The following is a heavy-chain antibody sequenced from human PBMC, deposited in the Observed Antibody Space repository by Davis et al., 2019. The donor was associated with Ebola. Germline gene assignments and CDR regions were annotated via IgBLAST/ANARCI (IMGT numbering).Heavy chain of an antibody. Sequence: GGSLRLSCAASGFTFSNYAMSWVRQAPGKGLEWVAVISYDGTNKYYADSVRGRFTISRDNSKNTLYLQMNSLRAEDTAVYYCARDRYGYSSGSLDYWGQGTLVTVSS. V-gene: IGHV3-30*04. CDR3: ARDRYGYSSGSLDY. CDR2: ISYDGTNK. CDR1: GFTFSNYA. D-gene: IGHD6-19*01. J-gene: IGHJ4*02.